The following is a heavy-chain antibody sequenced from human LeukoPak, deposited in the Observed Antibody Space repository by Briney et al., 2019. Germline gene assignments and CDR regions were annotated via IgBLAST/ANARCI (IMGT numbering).Heavy chain of an antibody. CDR2: IYTSGST. V-gene: IGHV4-61*02. Sequence: SETLSLTCTVSGGSISNGSYYWSWIRQPAGKGLEWIGRIYTSGSTNYNPSLKSRVTISVDTSKNQFSLKLSSVTAADTAVYYCARETLLQPYYMDVWGKGTTVTVSS. CDR1: GGSISNGSYY. CDR3: ARETLLQPYYMDV. D-gene: IGHD2-15*01. J-gene: IGHJ6*03.